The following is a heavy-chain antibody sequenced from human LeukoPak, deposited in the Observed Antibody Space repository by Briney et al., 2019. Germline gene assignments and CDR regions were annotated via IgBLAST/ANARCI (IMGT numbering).Heavy chain of an antibody. D-gene: IGHD2-21*02. Sequence: SETLSLTCTVSGGSVSSSSYYWGWIRQPPGKGLEWIGSINYSGSTHYNPSLNSRATISVDTSKNQFSLTLPSVTAADTAVYYCARHLGNCGGDCYWNQYFQHWGQGTLLTVSS. CDR1: GGSVSSSSYY. J-gene: IGHJ1*01. V-gene: IGHV4-39*01. CDR3: ARHLGNCGGDCYWNQYFQH. CDR2: INYSGST.